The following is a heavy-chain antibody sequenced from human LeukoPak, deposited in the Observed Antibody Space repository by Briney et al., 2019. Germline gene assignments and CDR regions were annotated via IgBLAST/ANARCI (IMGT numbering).Heavy chain of an antibody. CDR3: ARATVTRVDYYYYYMDV. V-gene: IGHV4-59*01. Sequence: SETLSLTCTVSGGPISSYYWSWIRQPPGKGLEWIGYIYYSGSTNYNPSLKSRVTISVDTSKNQFSLKLSSVTAADTAVYYCARATVTRVDYYYYYMDVWGKGTTVTVSS. CDR1: GGPISSYY. J-gene: IGHJ6*03. CDR2: IYYSGST. D-gene: IGHD4-11*01.